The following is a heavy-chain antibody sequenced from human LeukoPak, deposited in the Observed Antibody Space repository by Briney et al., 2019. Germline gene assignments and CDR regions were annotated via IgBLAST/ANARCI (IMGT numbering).Heavy chain of an antibody. J-gene: IGHJ3*02. CDR1: GGSISGYY. Sequence: SETLSLTCTVSGGSISGYYWSWIRQPPEKELEWIGYIYYSGSTNYNPSLKSRVTISVDTSKNQFSLKLSSVTAADTAVYYCARRNSSSWRRRDAFDIWGQGTMVTVSS. D-gene: IGHD6-13*01. V-gene: IGHV4-59*08. CDR2: IYYSGST. CDR3: ARRNSSSWRRRDAFDI.